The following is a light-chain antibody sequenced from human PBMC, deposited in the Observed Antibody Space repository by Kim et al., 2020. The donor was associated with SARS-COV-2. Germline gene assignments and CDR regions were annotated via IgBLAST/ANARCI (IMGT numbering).Light chain of an antibody. CDR1: QSLIQRNGYNS. CDR3: MRGVQMPFT. Sequence: PASSSCRSSQSLIQRNGYNSLDWYRQKPGQSPQLLIYLGSNRATGVPDRFSGSGSGTDFTLKISRVEAEDVGIYYCMRGVQMPFTFGGGTKVEIK. V-gene: IGKV2-28*01. CDR2: LGS. J-gene: IGKJ4*01.